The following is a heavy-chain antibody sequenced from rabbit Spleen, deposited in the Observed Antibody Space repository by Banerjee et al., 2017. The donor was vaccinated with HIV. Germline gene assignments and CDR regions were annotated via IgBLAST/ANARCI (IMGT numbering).Heavy chain of an antibody. CDR1: GFSFSSSYY. CDR3: ARGYGYYAGGDYANL. D-gene: IGHD6-1*01. J-gene: IGHJ4*01. V-gene: IGHV1S40*01. CDR2: IWAGSSGTT. Sequence: QSLEESGGDLVKPGASLTLTCTASGFSFSSSYYMCWVRQAPGKGLEWIACIWAGSSGTTYYASWASGRFTISKTSSTTVTLQMTSLTAADTATYFCARGYGYYAGGDYANLWGPGTLVTVS.